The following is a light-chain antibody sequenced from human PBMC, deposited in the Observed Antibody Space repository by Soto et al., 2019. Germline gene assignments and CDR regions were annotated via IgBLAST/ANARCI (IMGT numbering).Light chain of an antibody. V-gene: IGKV3-20*01. CDR1: QSVSNNY. J-gene: IGKJ4*01. CDR2: GAT. CDR3: QQLRSYPST. Sequence: EILLTQSPGTLSLSPGERATLSCRASQSVSNNYLTWYQPEPGQAPRVLIQGATNRATGIPDRFRGSGFGTDFTLTISSLQAEDFASYFCQQLRSYPSTFGGGTKVDI.